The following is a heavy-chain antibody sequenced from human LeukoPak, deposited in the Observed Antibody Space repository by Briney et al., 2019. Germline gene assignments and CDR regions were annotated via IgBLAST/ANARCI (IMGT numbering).Heavy chain of an antibody. CDR2: ASAYSGDT. CDR1: GYSFSTHG. D-gene: IGHD5-18*01. V-gene: IGHV1-18*01. CDR3: ARGEFAWIQGSYGMNV. J-gene: IGHJ6*02. Sequence: ASVKVSCKTSGYSFSTHGVSWVRQAPGQGLEWMGWASAYSGDTNYAQNFQGRVTMTTDTSTSTAYMELRSLRSDDTAVYYCARGEFAWIQGSYGMNVWGQGTTVTVSS.